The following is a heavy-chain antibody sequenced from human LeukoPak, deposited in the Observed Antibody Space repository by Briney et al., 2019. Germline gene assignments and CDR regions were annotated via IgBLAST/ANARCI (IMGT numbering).Heavy chain of an antibody. Sequence: GGSLRLSCAASGLTFDNYGIGWVRQAPGKGLEWVSGISVIGGRTYYADSVKGRFTISRDNSKNTLFLQLNSLGVEDTATYYCAIPTCSGSGYCSTSDPFHTWGQGTMVTVSS. CDR2: ISVIGGRT. J-gene: IGHJ3*02. CDR3: AIPTCSGSGYCSTSDPFHT. D-gene: IGHD2-2*03. CDR1: GLTFDNYG. V-gene: IGHV3-23*01.